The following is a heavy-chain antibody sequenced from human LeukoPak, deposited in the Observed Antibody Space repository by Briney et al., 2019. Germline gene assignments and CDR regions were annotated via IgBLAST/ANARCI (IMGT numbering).Heavy chain of an antibody. V-gene: IGHV3-23*01. D-gene: IGHD2-15*01. CDR1: GFTFSNYA. Sequence: GGSLRLSCAASGFTFSNYAMSWVRQATGKGLEWVSAIGDSGGATNYADSVKGRFTISRDNSKNTLYLQMNSLRAEDTAVYYCAKRSCSGGSCNFDYWGQGTLVTVS. J-gene: IGHJ4*02. CDR2: IGDSGGAT. CDR3: AKRSCSGGSCNFDY.